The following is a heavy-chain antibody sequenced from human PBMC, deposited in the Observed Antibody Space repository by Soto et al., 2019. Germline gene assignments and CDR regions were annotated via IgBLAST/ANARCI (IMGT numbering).Heavy chain of an antibody. Sequence: EVQLVESGGGLVQPGGSLRLSCAASGFTFSGYWMSWVRQAPGKGLEWVANIKQDGSEQFYVDSVKGRFTISRDNAKTSLYLQMNSRRAEDTAVYYCAREAVWGQGTTVTVSS. CDR1: GFTFSGYW. CDR3: AREAV. V-gene: IGHV3-7*05. CDR2: IKQDGSEQ. J-gene: IGHJ6*02.